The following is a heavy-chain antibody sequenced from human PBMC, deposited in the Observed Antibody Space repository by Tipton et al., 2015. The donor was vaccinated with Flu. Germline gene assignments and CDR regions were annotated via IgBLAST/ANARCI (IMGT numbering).Heavy chain of an antibody. CDR3: ARTYDIAGYHHCDY. CDR1: GYSFGKYG. V-gene: IGHV3-30*12. CDR2: IKHDGSEK. Sequence: RSLRLSCVTSGYSFGKYGMRWVRQAPGKGLEGVALIKHDGSEKHYTDSVKGRFTISRDNSKNILYLQMNNLRAEDAALYYCARTYDIAGYHHCDYWGQGTRVTVSA. J-gene: IGHJ4*02. D-gene: IGHD3-22*01.